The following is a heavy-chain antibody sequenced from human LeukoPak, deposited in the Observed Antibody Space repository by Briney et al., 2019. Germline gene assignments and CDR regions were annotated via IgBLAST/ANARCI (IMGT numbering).Heavy chain of an antibody. CDR3: ARAPSVRSYFWYFDL. CDR2: INPNSGGT. CDR1: GYTFTGYY. J-gene: IGHJ2*01. V-gene: IGHV1-2*02. D-gene: IGHD1-26*01. Sequence: GASVKVSCKAAGYTFTGYYMHWVRQAPGQGLEWMGWINPNSGGTNYAQKLQGRVTMTTDTSTSTAYMELRSLRSDDTAVYYCARAPSVRSYFWYFDLWGRGTLVTVSS.